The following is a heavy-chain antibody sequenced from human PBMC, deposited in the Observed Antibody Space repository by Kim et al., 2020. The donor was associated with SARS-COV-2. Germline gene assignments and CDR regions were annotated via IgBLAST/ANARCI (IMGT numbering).Heavy chain of an antibody. Sequence: GGSLRLSCAASGFTFSSYWMSWVRQAPGKGLEWVANIKQDGSEKYYVDSVKGRFTISRDNAKNSLYLQMNSLRAEDTAVYYCASRPKYYYDSSGYSPYMDVWGKGTTVTVSS. CDR1: GFTFSSYW. J-gene: IGHJ6*03. V-gene: IGHV3-7*01. D-gene: IGHD3-22*01. CDR2: IKQDGSEK. CDR3: ASRPKYYYDSSGYSPYMDV.